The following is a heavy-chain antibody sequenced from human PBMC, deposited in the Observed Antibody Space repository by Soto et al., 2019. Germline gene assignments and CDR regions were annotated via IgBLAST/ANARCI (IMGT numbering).Heavy chain of an antibody. J-gene: IGHJ1*01. V-gene: IGHV1-69*02. D-gene: IGHD2-21*02. CDR2: IIPILGIA. CDR1: GGTFSSYT. Sequence: SVKVSCKASGGTFSSYTISWVRQAPGQGLEWMGRIIPILGIANYAQKFQGRVTITADESTSTAYMELSSLRSEDTAVYYCARAPPCGGDCYPRRPEYFQHWGQGTLVTVSS. CDR3: ARAPPCGGDCYPRRPEYFQH.